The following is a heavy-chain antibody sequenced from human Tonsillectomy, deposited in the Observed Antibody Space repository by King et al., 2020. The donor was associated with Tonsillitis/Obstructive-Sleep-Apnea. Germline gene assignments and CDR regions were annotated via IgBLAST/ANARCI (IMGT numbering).Heavy chain of an antibody. V-gene: IGHV3-49*04. Sequence: ELQLVQSGGGLVQSGRSLRLSCTASGFTFGDYAMSWVRQAPGEGLEWVGFIRSKAYGGTTEYAASVKGTFTISRDDSKSIAYLHSNSLKPEDTAVYYCTSGPAKGGAPSKSYFFDYSGQGALFTVSS. CDR1: GFTFGDYA. CDR2: IRSKAYGGTT. CDR3: TSGPAKGGAPSKSYFFDY. D-gene: IGHD1-26*01. J-gene: IGHJ4*02.